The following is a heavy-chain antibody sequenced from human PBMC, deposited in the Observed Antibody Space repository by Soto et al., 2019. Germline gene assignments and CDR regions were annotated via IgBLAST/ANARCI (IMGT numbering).Heavy chain of an antibody. CDR2: ISACNGNT. V-gene: IGHV1-18*01. D-gene: IGHD3-9*01. CDR3: AINYNTLTGYYRFFNY. J-gene: IGHJ4*02. Sequence: QVQLVQSGAEVKKPGASVKVSCKGSGYTFISYDISWVRQAPGQGLEWMGRISACNGNTNYAQNLQGRVTLTTDTSTSTAYMELRSLRSDDTAVYYCAINYNTLTGYYRFFNYWGQGTLVTVSS. CDR1: GYTFISYD.